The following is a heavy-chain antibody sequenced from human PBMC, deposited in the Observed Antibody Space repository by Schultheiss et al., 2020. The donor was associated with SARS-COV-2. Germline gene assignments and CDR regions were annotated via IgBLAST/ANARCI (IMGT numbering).Heavy chain of an antibody. CDR2: ISGSGGST. V-gene: IGHV3-23*01. J-gene: IGHJ6*03. CDR1: GFTVSSNY. D-gene: IGHD2-2*02. CDR3: AREVVVVPAAILWGRTEIYYMDV. Sequence: GGSLRLSCAASGFTVSSNYMSWVRQAPGKGLEWVSAISGSGGSTYYADSVKGRFTISRDNSKNTLYLQMNSLRSEDTAVYYCAREVVVVPAAILWGRTEIYYMDVWGKGTTVTVSS.